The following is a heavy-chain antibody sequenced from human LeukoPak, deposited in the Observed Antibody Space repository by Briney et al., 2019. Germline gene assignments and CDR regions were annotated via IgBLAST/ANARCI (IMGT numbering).Heavy chain of an antibody. D-gene: IGHD3-16*02. V-gene: IGHV4-59*01. CDR1: GGSISSYY. CDR2: IYYSGST. Sequence: KPSETLSLTCTVSGGSISSYYWSWIRQPPGKGLEWIGYIYYSGSTNYNPSLKSRVTISVDTSKNQFSLKLSSVTAADTAVYYCAAYDYVWGRYRSVDYWGQGTLVTVSS. J-gene: IGHJ4*02. CDR3: AAYDYVWGRYRSVDY.